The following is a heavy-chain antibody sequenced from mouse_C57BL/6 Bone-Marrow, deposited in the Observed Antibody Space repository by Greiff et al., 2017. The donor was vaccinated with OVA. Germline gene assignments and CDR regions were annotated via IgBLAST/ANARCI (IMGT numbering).Heavy chain of an antibody. CDR1: GFTFSDAW. V-gene: IGHV6-6*01. J-gene: IGHJ1*03. CDR3: TGDYGHWYFDV. CDR2: IRNKANNHAT. D-gene: IGHD2-4*01. Sequence: EVMLVESGGGLVQPGGSMKLSCAASGFTFSDAWMDWVRQSPEQGLEWVAEIRNKANNHATYYAESEKGRFTISRDDSKSSVYLQMNSLRAEDTGIYYCTGDYGHWYFDVWGTGTTVTVSS.